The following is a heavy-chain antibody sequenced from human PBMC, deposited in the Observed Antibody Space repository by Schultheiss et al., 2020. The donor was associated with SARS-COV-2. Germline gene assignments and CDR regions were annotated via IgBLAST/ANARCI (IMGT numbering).Heavy chain of an antibody. CDR1: GYSISSGYY. D-gene: IGHD2-8*01. CDR2: IYYSGST. V-gene: IGHV4-38-2*01. Sequence: SETLSLTCAVSGYSISSGYYWGWIRQPPGKGLEWIGSIYYSGSTYYNPSLKSRVTISVDTSKNQFSLKLSSVTAADTAVYYCARGRGRGYCTNGVCYTGWFDPWGQGTLVTVSS. CDR3: ARGRGRGYCTNGVCYTGWFDP. J-gene: IGHJ5*02.